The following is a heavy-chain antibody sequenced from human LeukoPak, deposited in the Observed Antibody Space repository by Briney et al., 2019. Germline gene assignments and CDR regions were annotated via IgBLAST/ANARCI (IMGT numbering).Heavy chain of an antibody. CDR1: GFTFSSYS. CDR2: ISSSSYI. V-gene: IGHV3-21*01. J-gene: IGHJ4*02. Sequence: GGSLRLSCAASGFTFSSYSMNWVRQAPGKGLEWVSSISSSSYIYYADSVKGRFTISRDNAKNSLYLQMNSLRAEDTAVYYCARDHPSSSWYRGYYFDYWGQGTLVTVSS. CDR3: ARDHPSSSWYRGYYFDY. D-gene: IGHD6-13*01.